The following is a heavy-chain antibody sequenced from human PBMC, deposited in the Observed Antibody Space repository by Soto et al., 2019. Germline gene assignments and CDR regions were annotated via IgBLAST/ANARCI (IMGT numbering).Heavy chain of an antibody. D-gene: IGHD3-22*01. CDR3: ARNIYDSSFDP. J-gene: IGHJ5*02. CDR1: GGSISSYY. CDR2: IYYSGST. Sequence: SETLSLTCTVSGGSISSYYWSWIRQPPGKGLEWIGYIYYSGSTNYNPSLKSRVTISVDTSKNQFSLKPSSVTAADTAVYYCARNIYDSSFDPWGQGTLVTVSS. V-gene: IGHV4-59*01.